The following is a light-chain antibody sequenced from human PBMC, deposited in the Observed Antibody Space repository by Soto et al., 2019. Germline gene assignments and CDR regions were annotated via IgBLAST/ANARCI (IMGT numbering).Light chain of an antibody. J-gene: IGLJ2*01. CDR3: SSYTTINTVV. CDR1: SSDIGAYNF. CDR2: EVT. V-gene: IGLV2-14*01. Sequence: QSALTQPASVSGSPGQSITISCTGSSSDIGAYNFVSWYQQHPGEAPKLLLYEVTTRPSEVSNRFSGSKSGSTASLTISGLQTGDEAHYYRSSYTTINTVVFGGGTKLTVL.